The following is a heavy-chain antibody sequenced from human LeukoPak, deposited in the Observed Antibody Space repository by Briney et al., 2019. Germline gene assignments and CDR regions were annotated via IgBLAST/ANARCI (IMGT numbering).Heavy chain of an antibody. CDR1: GLTFSSYS. CDR3: ASDGIAVDRGIGYFDY. J-gene: IGHJ4*02. D-gene: IGHD6-13*01. CDR2: ISSSSTYI. V-gene: IGHV3-21*01. Sequence: PGGSLRLSCAVSGLTFSSYSMNWVRQAPGKGLEWVSSISSSSTYIYYADSVKGRFTISRDNSENTLYLQMNSLRAEDTALYYCASDGIAVDRGIGYFDYWGQGTLVTVSS.